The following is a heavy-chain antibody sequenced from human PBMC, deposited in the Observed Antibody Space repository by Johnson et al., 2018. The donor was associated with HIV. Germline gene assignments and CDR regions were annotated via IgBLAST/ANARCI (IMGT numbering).Heavy chain of an antibody. V-gene: IGHV3-23*04. Sequence: VQLVEFGGGLVQPGGSLRLSCAASGFTFSSYAMSWVRQAPGKGLEWVSAISGSGGSTYYADSVKGRFTISRDNSKNTLYLQMNSLRAEDTAVYYCAKDPRSSSWYWDAFDIWGQGTMVTVSA. CDR2: ISGSGGST. CDR1: GFTFSSYA. CDR3: AKDPRSSSWYWDAFDI. J-gene: IGHJ3*02. D-gene: IGHD6-13*01.